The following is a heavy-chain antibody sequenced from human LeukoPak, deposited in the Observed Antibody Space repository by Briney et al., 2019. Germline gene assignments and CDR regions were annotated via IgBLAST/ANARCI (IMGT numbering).Heavy chain of an antibody. V-gene: IGHV3-33*01. CDR1: GFTFSSYG. CDR3: ARVITRGSSWLDY. CDR2: IWYDGSNK. D-gene: IGHD6-13*01. Sequence: GRSLRLSCAASGFTFSSYGMHWVRQAPGKGLEWVAVIWYDGSNKYYADSVKGRFTISRDNSKNTLYLQMNSLRAEDTAVYYCARVITRGSSWLDYWGQGTLVTVSS. J-gene: IGHJ4*02.